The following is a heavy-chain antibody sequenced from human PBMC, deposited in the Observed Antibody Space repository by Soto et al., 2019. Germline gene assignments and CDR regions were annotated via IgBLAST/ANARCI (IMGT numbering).Heavy chain of an antibody. Sequence: GGSLRLSCAASGFTFSDYYMSWIRQAPGKGLEWVSYISSSGSTIYYADSVKGRFTISRDNAKNSLYLQMNSLRAEDTAVYYCASGAYDSSGYYLGSSYWGQGTLVTVSS. CDR1: GFTFSDYY. CDR3: ASGAYDSSGYYLGSSY. J-gene: IGHJ4*02. V-gene: IGHV3-11*01. CDR2: ISSSGSTI. D-gene: IGHD3-22*01.